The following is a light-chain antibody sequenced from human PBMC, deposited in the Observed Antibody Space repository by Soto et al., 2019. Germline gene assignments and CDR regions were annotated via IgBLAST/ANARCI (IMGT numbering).Light chain of an antibody. Sequence: ENVLTQSPGTLSLSPGERATLSCRASQSVGSTFLAWFQQKPGQAPRLLIYAASSRATGIPDRFSGSGSGTDFTLTISRLEPVDFAVYYCQQYDTLPYTFGQGTKLEIK. CDR1: QSVGSTF. CDR3: QQYDTLPYT. J-gene: IGKJ2*01. CDR2: AAS. V-gene: IGKV3-20*01.